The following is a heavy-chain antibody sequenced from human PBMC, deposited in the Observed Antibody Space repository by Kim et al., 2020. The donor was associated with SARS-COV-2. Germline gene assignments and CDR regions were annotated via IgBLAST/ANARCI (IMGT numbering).Heavy chain of an antibody. CDR1: GGSISSGSYF. CDR2: IYTSGST. J-gene: IGHJ4*02. D-gene: IGHD2-15*01. Sequence: SETLSLTCTVSGGSISSGSYFWSWIRQPAGKGLEWIGRIYTSGSTNYNPSLKSRVTISVDTSKNQFSLKLSSVTAADTAVYYCARGARGQYCSGDNYYSFDYWGQGTLVTVSS. CDR3: ARGARGQYCSGDNYYSFDY. V-gene: IGHV4-61*02.